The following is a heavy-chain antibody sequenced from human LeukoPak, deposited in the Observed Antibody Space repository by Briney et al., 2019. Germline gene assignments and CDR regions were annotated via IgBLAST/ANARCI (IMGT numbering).Heavy chain of an antibody. CDR2: IYYSGST. Sequence: SETLSLTCTVSGGSISSYYWSWIRQPPGKGLEWIGYIYYSGSTNYNPSLKSRVTISVDTSKNQFSLKLSSVTAADTAVYYCARVAGGGGSYPYYFDYWGQGTLVTVSS. V-gene: IGHV4-59*08. CDR3: ARVAGGGGSYPYYFDY. D-gene: IGHD1-26*01. J-gene: IGHJ4*02. CDR1: GGSISSYY.